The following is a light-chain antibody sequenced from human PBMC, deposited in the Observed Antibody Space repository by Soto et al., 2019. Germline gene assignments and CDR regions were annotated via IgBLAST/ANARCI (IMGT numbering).Light chain of an antibody. V-gene: IGLV2-14*01. J-gene: IGLJ1*01. Sequence: QSALTQPASVSGSPGQSTTISCTGTSSDVGGYNYVSWYQHLPGKAPKLIIYEVSNRPSGVSNRFSGSKSGNTASLTISGLQAEDEGDYYCSSFTGRSTYVFGTGTKVTVL. CDR2: EVS. CDR3: SSFTGRSTYV. CDR1: SSDVGGYNY.